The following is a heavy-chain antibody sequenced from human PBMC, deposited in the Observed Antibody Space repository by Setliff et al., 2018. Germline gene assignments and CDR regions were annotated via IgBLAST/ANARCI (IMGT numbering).Heavy chain of an antibody. CDR3: ARDLGHGGDSDY. V-gene: IGHV4-38-2*02. CDR1: GYSISSGCT. Sequence: SETLSLTCTVSGYSISSGCTWGWIRQPPGKGLEWVGNIGHTGSINYNPSLKSRLTISRDTSKNQVSLKLNSVTATDTAVYYCARDLGHGGDSDYWGQGIRGTVS. CDR2: IGHTGSI. D-gene: IGHD2-21*02. J-gene: IGHJ4*02.